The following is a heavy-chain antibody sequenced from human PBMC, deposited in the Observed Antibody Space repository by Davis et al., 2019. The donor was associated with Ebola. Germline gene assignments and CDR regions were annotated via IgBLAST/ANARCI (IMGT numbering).Heavy chain of an antibody. D-gene: IGHD2-8*01. Sequence: PGGSLRLSCAASGFTFSSYAMSWVRQAPGKGLEWVSAISGSGGSTYYADSVKGRFTISRDNSKNTLYLQMNSLRAEDTAVYYCAKDPLDARHIVLTASDFDYWGQGTLVTVSS. CDR3: AKDPLDARHIVLTASDFDY. CDR2: ISGSGGST. CDR1: GFTFSSYA. J-gene: IGHJ4*02. V-gene: IGHV3-23*01.